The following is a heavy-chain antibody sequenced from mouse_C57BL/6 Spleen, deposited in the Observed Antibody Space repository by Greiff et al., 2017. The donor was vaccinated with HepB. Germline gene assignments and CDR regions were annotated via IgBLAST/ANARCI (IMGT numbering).Heavy chain of an antibody. CDR1: GFSFNTYA. Sequence: GGGLVQPNGSLKLSCAASGFSFNTYAMNWVRQAPGKGLEWVARLRSNSNNYATYYADSVKDRFTISRDDSESMLYLQMNNLKTEDTARYYCVTYEYYYAMGYWGQGTTVTVAS. J-gene: IGHJ4*01. CDR3: VTYEYYYAMGY. V-gene: IGHV10-1*01. CDR2: LRSNSNNYAT. D-gene: IGHD2-4*01.